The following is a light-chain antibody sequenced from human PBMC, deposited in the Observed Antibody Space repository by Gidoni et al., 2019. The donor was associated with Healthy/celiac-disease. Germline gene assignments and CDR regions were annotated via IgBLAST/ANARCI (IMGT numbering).Light chain of an antibody. J-gene: IGKJ4*01. Sequence: EIVLTQSPATLSLSPWERATLSCSASKSGSSYLAWYQQKPGQAPSLLIYVSSNRATCNPARFSGSGSGTDFTLTISSLEPEDFAVYYCQQRSNCPPRLTFGGGTKVEIK. CDR2: VSS. CDR1: KSGSSY. V-gene: IGKV3-11*01. CDR3: QQRSNCPPRLT.